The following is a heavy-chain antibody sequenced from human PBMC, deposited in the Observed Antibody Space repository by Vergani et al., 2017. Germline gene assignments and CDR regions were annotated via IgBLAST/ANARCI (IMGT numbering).Heavy chain of an antibody. Sequence: QVQLVQSGAEVKKPGSSVKVSCKASGGTFSSYTISWVRQAPGQGLEWMGRIIPILGIANYAQKFQGRVTITADKSTSTAYMELSSLRSEETAVYYCASGEYYDFWSGPGNGWGQGTLVTVSS. D-gene: IGHD3-3*01. CDR1: GGTFSSYT. J-gene: IGHJ4*02. V-gene: IGHV1-69*02. CDR3: ASGEYYDFWSGPGNG. CDR2: IIPILGIA.